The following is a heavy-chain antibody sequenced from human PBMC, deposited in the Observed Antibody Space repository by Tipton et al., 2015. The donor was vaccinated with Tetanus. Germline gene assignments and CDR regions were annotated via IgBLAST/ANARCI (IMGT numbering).Heavy chain of an antibody. J-gene: IGHJ1*01. CDR3: ARLRGTYHAGYFEH. Sequence: LSLTCTVSGASVRSGGSFWSWIRQTPGKGLEWIGYISSSGGATYSPSLKSRATISVDTSKNDFSLKLYSVTAADTAVYYCARLRGTYHAGYFEHWGQGTLVTVSS. CDR1: GASVRSGGSF. D-gene: IGHD1-26*01. V-gene: IGHV4-61*03. CDR2: ISSSGGA.